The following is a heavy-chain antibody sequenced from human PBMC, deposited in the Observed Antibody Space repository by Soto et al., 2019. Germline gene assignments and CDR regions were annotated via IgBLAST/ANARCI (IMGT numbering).Heavy chain of an antibody. J-gene: IGHJ4*02. D-gene: IGHD3-10*01. CDR2: IYYTGMT. Sequence: SETLSLTCTVSGTSISSTNYYWGWIRQPPGKGLEWITSIYYTGMTYYNPSLKSRVTISVDTSKNQFSLKLNSMTAADRAVYYCARHNYGSGSTYFDYWGQGTLVTVSS. CDR3: ARHNYGSGSTYFDY. V-gene: IGHV4-39*01. CDR1: GTSISSTNYY.